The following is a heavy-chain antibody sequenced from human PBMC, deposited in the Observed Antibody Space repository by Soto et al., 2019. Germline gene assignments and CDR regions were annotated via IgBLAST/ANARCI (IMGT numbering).Heavy chain of an antibody. CDR1: GGSFSGFY. Sequence: ETLSLAFAVSGGSFSGFYWTWIRQSPGKVLELLGDINQVGITNYNPSLKSRLSLPVDTSKSQFSLKLSSVTASETAVCYCAREPDFRGGSQHPIGPCGQGAIVTVPS. CDR2: INQVGIT. V-gene: IGHV4-34*01. J-gene: IGHJ5*02. D-gene: IGHD2-15*01. CDR3: AREPDFRGGSQHPIGP.